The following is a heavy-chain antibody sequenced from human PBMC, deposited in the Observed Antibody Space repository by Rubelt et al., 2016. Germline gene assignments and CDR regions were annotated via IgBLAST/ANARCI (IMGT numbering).Heavy chain of an antibody. D-gene: IGHD3-10*01. Sequence: EVQLVESGGGLVKPGGSLRLSCAASGFTFSSYSMNWVRQAPGKGLEWVSSISSSSSYIYYADSVKGRFTISRDNAKNSLYLQMNSLRAEDTAVYYCARDTVRGVLYFDYWGQGTLVTVSS. CDR1: GFTFSSYS. J-gene: IGHJ4*02. CDR3: ARDTVRGVLYFDY. CDR2: ISSSSSYI. V-gene: IGHV3-21*01.